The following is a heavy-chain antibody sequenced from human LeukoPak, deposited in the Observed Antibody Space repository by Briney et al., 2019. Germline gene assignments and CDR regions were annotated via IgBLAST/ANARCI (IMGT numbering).Heavy chain of an antibody. J-gene: IGHJ4*02. CDR2: ISYDGSNK. CDR1: GFTFSIYG. CDR3: AKTPWAAGGGYFDY. Sequence: PGRSLRLSCAAAGFTFSIYGMHWVRQAPGKGLEWVAIISYDGSNKYYADSVKGRFTISRDNSKNTLSLQMNSLRDEDTAVYYCAKTPWAAGGGYFDYWGQGTLVTVSS. D-gene: IGHD1-26*01. V-gene: IGHV3-30*18.